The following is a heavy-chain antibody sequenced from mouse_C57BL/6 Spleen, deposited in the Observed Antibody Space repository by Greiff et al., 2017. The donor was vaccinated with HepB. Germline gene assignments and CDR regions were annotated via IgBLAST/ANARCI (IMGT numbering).Heavy chain of an antibody. D-gene: IGHD1-1*01. Sequence: QVQLQQPGAELVRPGSSVKLSCKASGYTFTSYWMHWVKQRPIQGLEWIGNIDPSDSETHYNQKFKDKATLTVDKSSSTAYMQLSSLTSEDSAVYYCARSDYGNAMDYWGQGTSVTVSS. V-gene: IGHV1-52*01. J-gene: IGHJ4*01. CDR1: GYTFTSYW. CDR2: IDPSDSET. CDR3: ARSDYGNAMDY.